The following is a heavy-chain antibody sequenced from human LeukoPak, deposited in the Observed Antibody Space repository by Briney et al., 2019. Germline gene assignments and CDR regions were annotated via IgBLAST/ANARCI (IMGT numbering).Heavy chain of an antibody. J-gene: IGHJ3*02. D-gene: IGHD3-10*01. Sequence: SQTLPLTCAISGDSVSSNSAAWNWIRQSPSRGLECLGRTYYRSKWFNDYAVSVKSRIIIGPDTSKNQFSLQLNSVTPEDTAVYYCARGGSGGRAFDIWGQGTMVTVSS. V-gene: IGHV6-1*01. CDR2: TYYRSKWFN. CDR1: GDSVSSNSAA. CDR3: ARGGSGGRAFDI.